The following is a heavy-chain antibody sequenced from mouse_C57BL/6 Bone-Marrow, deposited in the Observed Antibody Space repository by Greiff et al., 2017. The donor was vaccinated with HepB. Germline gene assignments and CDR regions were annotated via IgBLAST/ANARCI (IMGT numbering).Heavy chain of an antibody. CDR1: GFTFSDYY. J-gene: IGHJ4*01. CDR2: ISNGGGST. V-gene: IGHV5-12*01. CDR3: ARHKDYYGSRYYAMDY. Sequence: DVMLVESGGGLVQPGGSLKLSCAASGFTFSDYYMYWVRQTPEKRLEWVAYISNGGGSTYYPDTVKGRFTISRDNAKNTLYLQMSRLKSEDTAMYYCARHKDYYGSRYYAMDYWGQGTSVTVYS. D-gene: IGHD1-1*01.